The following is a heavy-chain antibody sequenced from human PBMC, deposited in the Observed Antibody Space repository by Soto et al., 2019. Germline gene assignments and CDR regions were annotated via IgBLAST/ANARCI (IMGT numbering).Heavy chain of an antibody. J-gene: IGHJ5*02. V-gene: IGHV4-38-2*02. Sequence: SDTLSLTCTVSGYSISSAYHWACIRQHPGKGLEWLGSVHYSGNTYYNPSLKSRLTISVDKSKNQFSLNLSSVTAADTAVYYCARQDRVVAEGRWFDPWGQGTLVTVSS. CDR1: GYSISSAYH. CDR2: VHYSGNT. D-gene: IGHD2-15*01. CDR3: ARQDRVVAEGRWFDP.